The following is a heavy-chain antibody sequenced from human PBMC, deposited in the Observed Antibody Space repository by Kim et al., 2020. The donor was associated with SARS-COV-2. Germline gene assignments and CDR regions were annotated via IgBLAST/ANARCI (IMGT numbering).Heavy chain of an antibody. Sequence: ASVKVSCKASGYTFTSYDINWVRQGTGQGLEWMGWMNPNSGNTDYAQKFQGRVTMTRNTSISTAYMELSSLRSEDTAVYYCASRYGSGSQYFDYWGQGTLVTVSS. V-gene: IGHV1-8*01. CDR3: ASRYGSGSQYFDY. D-gene: IGHD3-10*01. CDR2: MNPNSGNT. CDR1: GYTFTSYD. J-gene: IGHJ4*02.